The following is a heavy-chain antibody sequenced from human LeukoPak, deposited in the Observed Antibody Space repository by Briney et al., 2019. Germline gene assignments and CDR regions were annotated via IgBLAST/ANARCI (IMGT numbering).Heavy chain of an antibody. Sequence: AGGSLRLSCAASGFTLDDYAMHWVRQAPGKGLEWVSGVSWNSGTIDYADSVKGRFTISRDNAKNSLYLQMNSLRAEDTALYYCAKDVAYNRGAFDVWGQGTMATVSS. CDR1: GFTLDDYA. V-gene: IGHV3-9*01. CDR3: AKDVAYNRGAFDV. D-gene: IGHD2-21*01. J-gene: IGHJ3*01. CDR2: VSWNSGTI.